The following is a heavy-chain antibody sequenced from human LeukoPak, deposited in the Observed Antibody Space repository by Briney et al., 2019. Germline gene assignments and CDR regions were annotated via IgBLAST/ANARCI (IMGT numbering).Heavy chain of an antibody. CDR1: GFTFSSYS. V-gene: IGHV3-21*01. J-gene: IGHJ4*02. D-gene: IGHD6-19*01. CDR2: ISSSSSYI. CDR3: ARDWAGTNEFDY. Sequence: GGSLRLSCEASGFTFSSYSMNWVRQAPGKGLEWVSSISSSSSYIYYADSEKGRFTISRDNAKNSLYLQMNSLRAEDTAVYYCARDWAGTNEFDYWGQGTLVTVSS.